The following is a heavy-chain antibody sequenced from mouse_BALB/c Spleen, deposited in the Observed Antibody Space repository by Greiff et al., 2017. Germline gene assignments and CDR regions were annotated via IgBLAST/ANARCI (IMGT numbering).Heavy chain of an antibody. CDR1: GFNFKDYY. D-gene: IGHD2-10*02. CDR3: NAGYGKGEGFAY. CDR2: IDPENGDT. J-gene: IGHJ3*01. Sequence: EVKLMESGAELVRPGASVKLSCTASGFNFKDYYMHWVKQRPEQGLEWIGWIDPENGDTEYAPKFQGKATMTADTSSNTAYLQLSSLTSEDTAVYYCNAGYGKGEGFAYWGQGTLVTVSA. V-gene: IGHV14-4*02.